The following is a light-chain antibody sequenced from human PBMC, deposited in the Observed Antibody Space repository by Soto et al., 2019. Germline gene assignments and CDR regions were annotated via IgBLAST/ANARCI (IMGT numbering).Light chain of an antibody. J-gene: IGKJ4*01. CDR2: DAS. V-gene: IGKV3-11*01. Sequence: VLTQSPATLSLSPGERATLSCRASQNVGDYLAWYQHKPGQAPRLLIYDASNRATGIPARFSGSGSGTDFNLPISSLEPEDFAVYYCQQRNDWPTLTFGGGTTV. CDR1: QNVGDY. CDR3: QQRNDWPTLT.